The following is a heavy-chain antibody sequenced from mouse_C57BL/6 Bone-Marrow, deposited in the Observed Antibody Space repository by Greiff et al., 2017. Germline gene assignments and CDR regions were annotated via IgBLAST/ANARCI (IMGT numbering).Heavy chain of an antibody. D-gene: IGHD2-10*02. CDR2: INPSSGYT. CDR3: AREYGREFAY. J-gene: IGHJ3*01. CDR1: GYTFTSYW. V-gene: IGHV1-7*01. Sequence: VQLQQSGAELVKPGASVKLSCKASGYTFTSYWMHWVKQRPGQGLEWIGYINPSSGYTKYNEKFKDKATLTVDKSSSTAYMQLSSLTYEDSAVYYCAREYGREFAYWGQGTLVTVSA.